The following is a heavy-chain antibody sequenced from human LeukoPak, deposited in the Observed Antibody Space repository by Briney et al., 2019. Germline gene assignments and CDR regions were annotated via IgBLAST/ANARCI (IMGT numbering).Heavy chain of an antibody. CDR1: GFAFSNYA. CDR2: LSGGGDSR. Sequence: AGGSLRLSCAASGFAFSNYAMSWVRQAPGKGLEWVSSLSGGGDSRYYADSVMGRFTISRDNSKNTLYLQMNSLRAEDTAVYYCARDFTIFGVVINWFDPWGQGTLVTVSS. CDR3: ARDFTIFGVVINWFDP. J-gene: IGHJ5*02. D-gene: IGHD3-3*01. V-gene: IGHV3-23*01.